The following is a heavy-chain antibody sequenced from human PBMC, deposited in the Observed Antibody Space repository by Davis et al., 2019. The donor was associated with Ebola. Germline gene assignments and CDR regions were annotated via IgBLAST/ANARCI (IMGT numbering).Heavy chain of an antibody. CDR3: AREYYYYYYGMDV. V-gene: IGHV3-33*01. Sequence: GGSLRLSCAASGFTFSSYGMHWVRQAPGKGLEWVAVIWYDGSNKYYADSVKGRFTISRDNSKNTLYLQMNSLRAEDTAVYYCAREYYYYYYGMDVWGQGTMVTVSS. CDR2: IWYDGSNK. J-gene: IGHJ6*02. CDR1: GFTFSSYG.